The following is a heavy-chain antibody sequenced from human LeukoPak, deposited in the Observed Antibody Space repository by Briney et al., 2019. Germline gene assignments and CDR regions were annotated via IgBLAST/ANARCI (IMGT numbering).Heavy chain of an antibody. CDR3: ARGAPVTAMVP. Sequence: SETLSLTCTVSGGSISSYYWSWIRQPPGKGLEWIGYIYYSGSTNYNPSLKSRVTISVDTSKNQFSLKLSSVTAADTAVYYCARGAPVTAMVPSGQGTLVTVSS. D-gene: IGHD2-21*02. CDR1: GGSISSYY. V-gene: IGHV4-59*01. J-gene: IGHJ5*02. CDR2: IYYSGST.